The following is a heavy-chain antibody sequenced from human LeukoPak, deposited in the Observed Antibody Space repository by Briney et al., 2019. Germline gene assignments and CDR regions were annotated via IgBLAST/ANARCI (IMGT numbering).Heavy chain of an antibody. CDR2: IKSKTDGGTT. Sequence: GGSLRLSCAASGFTFSNAWMRWVRQAPGKGLEWVGRIKSKTDGGTTDYAEPVKGRVTITRDDSKNTLYLQMNSLKTEDTAVYYCTTAGSSTRTLYYYYMDVWGKGTTVTISS. D-gene: IGHD2-2*01. CDR1: GFTFSNAW. V-gene: IGHV3-15*01. J-gene: IGHJ6*03. CDR3: TTAGSSTRTLYYYYMDV.